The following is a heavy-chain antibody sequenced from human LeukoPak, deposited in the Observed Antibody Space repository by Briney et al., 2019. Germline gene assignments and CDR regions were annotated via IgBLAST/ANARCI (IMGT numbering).Heavy chain of an antibody. CDR1: GFAVNNDF. CDR2: LFINGVA. D-gene: IGHD3-16*01. CDR3: AKTRPGGRYDC. V-gene: IGHV3-53*01. J-gene: IGHJ5*01. Sequence: PGWSLILSCAASGFAVNNDFMSWVRQSPGKGLDWVSVLFINGVAYYLDSVKDRFTISRDDSKNIVYLQLDHLRGEATAIYYCAKTRPGGRYDCWGRGTLVTVSS.